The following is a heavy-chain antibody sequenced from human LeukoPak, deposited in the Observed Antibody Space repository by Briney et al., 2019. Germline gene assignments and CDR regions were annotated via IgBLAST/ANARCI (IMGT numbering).Heavy chain of an antibody. J-gene: IGHJ3*01. Sequence: PGGSLRLSCAASGFTFDDYGMSWVRQAPGKGLEWVSGINWNGGSTGYADSLKGRFTVSRDISKNTLYLQMNSLRAEDTAIYYCAKVRKGVGAFDLWGQGTMVTVSS. D-gene: IGHD3-16*01. CDR2: INWNGGST. CDR1: GFTFDDYG. V-gene: IGHV3-20*04. CDR3: AKVRKGVGAFDL.